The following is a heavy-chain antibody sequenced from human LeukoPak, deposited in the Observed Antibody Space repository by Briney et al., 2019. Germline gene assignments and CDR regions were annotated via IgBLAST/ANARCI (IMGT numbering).Heavy chain of an antibody. CDR1: GGSISSSSYY. V-gene: IGHV4-39*01. CDR2: IYYSGSP. Sequence: KPSETLSLTCTVSGGSISSSSYYWGWIRQPPGKGLEWIGSIYYSGSPYYNPSLKSRVTISVDTSKNQFSLKLSSVTAADTAVYYCARTFTAASDAFDIWGQGTMVTVSS. D-gene: IGHD6-13*01. J-gene: IGHJ3*02. CDR3: ARTFTAASDAFDI.